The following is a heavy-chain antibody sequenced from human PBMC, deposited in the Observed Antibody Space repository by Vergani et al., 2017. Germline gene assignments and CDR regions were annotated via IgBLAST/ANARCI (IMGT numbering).Heavy chain of an antibody. V-gene: IGHV4-34*01. CDR2: INHSGST. CDR3: AGVVPAANFDY. J-gene: IGHJ4*02. D-gene: IGHD2-2*01. Sequence: QVQLPQWGAGLLKPSETLSLTCAVYGGSFSGYYWSWIRQPPGKGLEWIGEINHSGSTNYNPSLKSRVTISVDTSKNQFSLKLSSVTAADTAVYYCAGVVPAANFDYWGQGTLVTVSS. CDR1: GGSFSGYY.